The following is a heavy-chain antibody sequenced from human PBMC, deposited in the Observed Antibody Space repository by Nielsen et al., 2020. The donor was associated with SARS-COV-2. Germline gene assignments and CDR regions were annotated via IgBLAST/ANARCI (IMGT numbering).Heavy chain of an antibody. CDR2: ISYDGSNK. J-gene: IGHJ4*02. Sequence: GESLKISCAASGFTFSSYAMHWVRQAPGKGLEWVAVISYDGSNKYYADSVKGRFTISRDNSKNTLYLQMNSLRAGDTAVYYCARDMGGYLDYWGQGTLVTVSS. D-gene: IGHD3-16*01. CDR3: ARDMGGYLDY. V-gene: IGHV3-30*04. CDR1: GFTFSSYA.